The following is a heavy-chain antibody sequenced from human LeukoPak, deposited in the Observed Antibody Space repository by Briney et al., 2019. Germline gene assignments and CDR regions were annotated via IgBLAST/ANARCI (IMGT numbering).Heavy chain of an antibody. CDR2: ISYDGSNK. V-gene: IGHV3-30-3*01. J-gene: IGHJ4*02. Sequence: GGSLRLSCAASGFTFSSYAMHWVRQAPGKGLEWVAVISYDGSNKYYADSVKGRFTISRDNSKNTLYLQMNSLGAEDTAVYFCANQRRDSNSSPLRHHFDYWGQGSLVTVSS. D-gene: IGHD6-6*01. CDR3: ANQRRDSNSSPLRHHFDY. CDR1: GFTFSSYA.